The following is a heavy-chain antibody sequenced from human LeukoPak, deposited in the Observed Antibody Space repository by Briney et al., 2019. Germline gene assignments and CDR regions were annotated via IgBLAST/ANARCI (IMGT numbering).Heavy chain of an antibody. CDR1: GFTFSSYA. CDR3: AKDSSGRQPSTDFDY. J-gene: IGHJ4*02. CDR2: ISGSGGST. D-gene: IGHD6-19*01. Sequence: GGSLRLSCAASGFTFSSYAMSWVRQAPGEGLEWVSAISGSGGSTYYADSVKGRFTISRDNSKNTLYLQMNSLRAEDTAVHYCAKDSSGRQPSTDFDYWGQGTLVTVSS. V-gene: IGHV3-23*01.